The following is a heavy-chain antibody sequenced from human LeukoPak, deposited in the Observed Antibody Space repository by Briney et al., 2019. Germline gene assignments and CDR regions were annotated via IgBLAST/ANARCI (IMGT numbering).Heavy chain of an antibody. CDR3: ARDEGRGYCSGGSCYQPYYYYYYYMDV. J-gene: IGHJ6*03. D-gene: IGHD2-15*01. CDR1: GGTFSSYA. Sequence: GASVKVSCKASGGTFSSYAISWVRQAPGQGLEWMGGIIPIFGTANYAQKFQGRVTITADESTSTAYMGLSSLRSEDTAVYYCARDEGRGYCSGGSCYQPYYYYYYYMDVWGKGTTVTVSS. V-gene: IGHV1-69*13. CDR2: IIPIFGTA.